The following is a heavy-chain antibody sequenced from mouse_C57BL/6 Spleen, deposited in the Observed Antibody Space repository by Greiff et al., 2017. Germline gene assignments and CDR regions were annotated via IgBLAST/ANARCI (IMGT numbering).Heavy chain of an antibody. V-gene: IGHV1-22*01. Sequence: VQLQQSGPELVKPGASVKMSCKASGYTFTDYNMHWVKQSHGKSLEWIGYINPNNGGTRYNQKFKGKATLTVNKSSSTAYMELRSLTSEDSAVYYCAREGEITTVAMDDWGQGTSVTVSS. D-gene: IGHD1-1*01. CDR1: GYTFTDYN. CDR3: AREGEITTVAMDD. J-gene: IGHJ4*01. CDR2: INPNNGGT.